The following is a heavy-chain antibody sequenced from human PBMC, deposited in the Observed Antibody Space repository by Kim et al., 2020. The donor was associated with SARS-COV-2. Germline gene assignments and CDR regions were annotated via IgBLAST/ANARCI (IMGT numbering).Heavy chain of an antibody. J-gene: IGHJ6*02. CDR1: GYSFTAYY. Sequence: ASVKVSCKTSGYSFTAYYIHWVRQAPGQGLEWMGRIDPNRGGTNFAQKFQDRVTLTSDTSSSTMYMELRRLTSDDSTVYYCARGSNSVDYPAAIYAMDVWGQGTKVTVSS. CDR2: IDPNRGGT. V-gene: IGHV1-2*06. CDR3: ARGSNSVDYPAAIYAMDV. D-gene: IGHD4-17*01.